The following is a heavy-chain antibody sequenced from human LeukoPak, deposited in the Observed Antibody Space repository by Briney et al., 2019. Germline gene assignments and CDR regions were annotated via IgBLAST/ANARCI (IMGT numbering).Heavy chain of an antibody. CDR3: ASLRERSYYARGFDY. V-gene: IGHV4-39*01. Sequence: PSETLSLTCTVSGGSISSTNYYWGWIRQPPGKGLEWIGSIYYSGSTFYSPSLKSRVTISVDTSKNQFSLKLSAGTAADTAVYYCASLRERSYYARGFDYWGQGTLVTVSP. J-gene: IGHJ4*02. CDR2: IYYSGST. D-gene: IGHD1-26*01. CDR1: GGSISSTNYY.